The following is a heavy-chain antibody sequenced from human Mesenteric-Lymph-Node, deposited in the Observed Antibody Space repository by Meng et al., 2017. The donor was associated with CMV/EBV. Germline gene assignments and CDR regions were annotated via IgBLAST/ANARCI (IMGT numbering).Heavy chain of an antibody. Sequence: SETLSLTCTVSGGSISSYYWSWIRQPAGKGLEWIGRIYTSGSTNYNPSLKSRVTMSVDTSKNQFSLKLSSVTAADTAVYYCARVVDCSSTSCPYYFDYWGQGTLVTVSS. J-gene: IGHJ4*02. V-gene: IGHV4-4*07. CDR3: ARVVDCSSTSCPYYFDY. D-gene: IGHD2-2*01. CDR1: GGSISSYY. CDR2: IYTSGST.